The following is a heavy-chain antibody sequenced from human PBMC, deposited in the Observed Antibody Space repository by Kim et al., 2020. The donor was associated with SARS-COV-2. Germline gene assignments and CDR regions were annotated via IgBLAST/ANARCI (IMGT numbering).Heavy chain of an antibody. V-gene: IGHV3-30-3*01. D-gene: IGHD1-26*01. CDR3: ARGVGATTWGFDY. CDR2: ISYDGSNK. Sequence: GGSLRLSCAASGFTFSSYAMHWVRQAPGKGLEWVAVISYDGSNKYYADSVKGRFTISRDNSKNTLYLQMNSLRAEDTAVYYCARGVGATTWGFDYWGQGTLVTVSS. J-gene: IGHJ4*02. CDR1: GFTFSSYA.